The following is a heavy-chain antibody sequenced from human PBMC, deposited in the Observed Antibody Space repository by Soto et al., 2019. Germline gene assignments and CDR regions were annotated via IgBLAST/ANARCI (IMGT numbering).Heavy chain of an antibody. J-gene: IGHJ6*03. CDR2: ISSSSSYI. CDR3: ARGQGHPTTSYYYMDV. Sequence: LRLSCAASGFTFSSYSRNWVRQAPGKGLEWVSSISSSSSYIYYADSVKGRFTISRDNAKNSLYLQMNSLRAEDTAVYYCARGQGHPTTSYYYMDVWGKGTTVTVSS. CDR1: GFTFSSYS. D-gene: IGHD4-17*01. V-gene: IGHV3-21*01.